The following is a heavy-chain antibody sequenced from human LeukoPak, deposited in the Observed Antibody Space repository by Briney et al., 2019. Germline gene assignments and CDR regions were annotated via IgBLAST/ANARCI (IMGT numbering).Heavy chain of an antibody. CDR1: GFTFSSYS. CDR2: ISSSSSYI. D-gene: IGHD3-16*02. CDR3: AREILYDYIWGSYPWGDAFDI. J-gene: IGHJ3*02. Sequence: NPGGSLRLSCAASGFTFSSYSMNWVRQAPGKGLEWVSSISSSSSYIYNADSVKGRFTISRDNAQNSLYLQMNSLSAEDTAVYYCAREILYDYIWGSYPWGDAFDIWGQGTMVTVSS. V-gene: IGHV3-21*01.